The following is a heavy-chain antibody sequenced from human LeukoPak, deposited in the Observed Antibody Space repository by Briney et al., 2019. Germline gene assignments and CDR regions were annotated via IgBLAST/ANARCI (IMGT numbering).Heavy chain of an antibody. CDR3: ARAVGYCSGGSCYSLSAFDI. CDR2: IIPIFGTA. Sequence: SVKVSCKASGGTFSSYAISWVRQAPGQGLEWMGGIIPIFGTANYAQKFQGRVTITADKSTSTAYMELSSLRSEDTAVYYCARAVGYCSGGSCYSLSAFDIWGQGTMVTVSS. CDR1: GGTFSSYA. V-gene: IGHV1-69*06. J-gene: IGHJ3*02. D-gene: IGHD2-15*01.